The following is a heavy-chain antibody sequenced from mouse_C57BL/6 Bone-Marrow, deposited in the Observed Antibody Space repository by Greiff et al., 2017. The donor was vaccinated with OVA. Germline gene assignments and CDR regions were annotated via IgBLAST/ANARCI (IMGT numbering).Heavy chain of an antibody. CDR3: TPVYFDV. J-gene: IGHJ1*03. Sequence: EVQLQQSGAELVRPGASVKLSCTASGFNIKDDYMHWVKQRPEQGLEWIGWIYPENGDTEYASKFQGKATITADTSSNTAYLQLSSLTSEDTAVYYCTPVYFDVWGTGTTVTVSS. CDR1: GFNIKDDY. V-gene: IGHV14-4*01. CDR2: IYPENGDT.